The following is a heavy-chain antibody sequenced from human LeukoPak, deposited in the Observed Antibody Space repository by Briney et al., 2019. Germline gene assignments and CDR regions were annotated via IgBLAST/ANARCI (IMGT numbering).Heavy chain of an antibody. Sequence: GGSLRLSCAASGFTFSSYWMHWVRQAPGKGLVWVSRINSDGSSTSYADSVKGRLTTSRDNAKNTLYLQMNSLRAEDTAVYYCARQEQSFRISSYFDYWGQGTLVTVSS. CDR1: GFTFSSYW. J-gene: IGHJ4*02. CDR3: ARQEQSFRISSYFDY. CDR2: INSDGSST. V-gene: IGHV3-74*01. D-gene: IGHD6-13*01.